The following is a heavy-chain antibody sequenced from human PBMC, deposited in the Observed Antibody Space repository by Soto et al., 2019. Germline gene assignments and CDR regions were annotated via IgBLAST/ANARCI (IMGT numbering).Heavy chain of an antibody. V-gene: IGHV4-30-4*01. Sequence: SETLSLTCTVSGGSISSGDYYWSWIRQPPGKGLEWIGYIYYSGSTYYNPSLKSRITISEDTSKNQFSLKLSSVTAADTAVYYCAREVGYNNYIDYWGQGTLVTVSS. J-gene: IGHJ4*02. CDR2: IYYSGST. CDR3: AREVGYNNYIDY. D-gene: IGHD5-18*01. CDR1: GGSISSGDYY.